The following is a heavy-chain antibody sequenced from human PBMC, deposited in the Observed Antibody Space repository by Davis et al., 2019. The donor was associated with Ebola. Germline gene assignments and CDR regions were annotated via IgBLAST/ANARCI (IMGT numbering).Heavy chain of an antibody. CDR3: ARHRFWSGYYYYYYGMDV. CDR1: GGSIISSSSY. CDR2: IYYSGIT. Sequence: SETLSLTCTVSGGSIISSSSYCGWIRKPPRKGLEWIGSIYYSGITYYNPSLKSRVTISVDTSKNQFSLKLSSVTAADTAVYYCARHRFWSGYYYYYYGMDVWGQGTTVTVSS. V-gene: IGHV4-39*01. J-gene: IGHJ6*02. D-gene: IGHD3-3*01.